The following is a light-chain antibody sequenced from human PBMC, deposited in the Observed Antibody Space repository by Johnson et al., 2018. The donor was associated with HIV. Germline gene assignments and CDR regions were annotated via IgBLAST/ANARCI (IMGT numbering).Light chain of an antibody. CDR3: GKWDSSLGAHYV. V-gene: IGLV1-51*02. J-gene: IGLJ1*01. CDR1: SSNIGKNY. CDR2: ENK. Sequence: QSVLTQPPSVSAAPGQMVSISCSGSSSNIGKNYVSWYQQFPGTAPKLLIHENKKRPSGIPDRFSASKSGTSATLDITGLQTGDEADYYCGKWDSSLGAHYVFGTVTKVTVL.